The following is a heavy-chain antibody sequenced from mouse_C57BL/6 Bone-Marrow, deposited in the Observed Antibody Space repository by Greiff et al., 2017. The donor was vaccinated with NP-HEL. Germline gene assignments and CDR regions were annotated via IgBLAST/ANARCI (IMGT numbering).Heavy chain of an antibody. J-gene: IGHJ3*01. Sequence: EVKVVESGGGLVKPGGSLKLSCAASGFTFSDYGMHWVRQAPEKGLEWVAYISSGSSTIYYADTVKGRFTISRDTAKNTLFLQMTSLRSEDTAMYYCANIYDGYLAWFAYWGQGTLVTVSA. V-gene: IGHV5-17*01. CDR3: ANIYDGYLAWFAY. CDR1: GFTFSDYG. CDR2: ISSGSSTI. D-gene: IGHD2-3*01.